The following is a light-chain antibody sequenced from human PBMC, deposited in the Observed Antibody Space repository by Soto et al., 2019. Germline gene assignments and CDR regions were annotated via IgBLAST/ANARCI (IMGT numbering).Light chain of an antibody. Sequence: EIVLTQFPGTLSLSPGERATLSCRASQSVTSNYLAWYQQRPGQPPNLLVFGASHRAPGIPDRFSGSGSGTDFTLTISRLEPEDFAVYYCQQYVSSPRIYTFGQGTKVDI. J-gene: IGKJ2*01. CDR1: QSVTSNY. CDR2: GAS. CDR3: QQYVSSPRIYT. V-gene: IGKV3-20*01.